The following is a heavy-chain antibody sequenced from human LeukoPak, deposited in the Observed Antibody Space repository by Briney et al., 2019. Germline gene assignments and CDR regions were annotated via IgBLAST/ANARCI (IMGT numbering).Heavy chain of an antibody. J-gene: IGHJ4*02. Sequence: ASVKVSCKASGYTFTGYYMHWVRQAPGQGLERMGWINPNSGGTNYAQKFQGRVTMTRDTSISTAYMELSRLRSDDTAVYYCAREGSIAAAFDYWGQGTLVTVSS. CDR3: AREGSIAAAFDY. CDR2: INPNSGGT. D-gene: IGHD6-13*01. V-gene: IGHV1-2*02. CDR1: GYTFTGYY.